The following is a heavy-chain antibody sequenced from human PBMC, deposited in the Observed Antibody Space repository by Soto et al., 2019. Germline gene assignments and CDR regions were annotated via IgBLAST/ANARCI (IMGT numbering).Heavy chain of an antibody. CDR2: IHHSGST. J-gene: IGHJ5*02. CDR1: DGSISSGGYY. D-gene: IGHD3-10*01. CDR3: ARGVLS. Sequence: PSENLSLTCNVSDGSISSGGYYWTWIRQHPGKGLEWIGNIHHSGSTFYNPSLKSRVSISVDTSKNQFSLKLCSVTAADTAVYFCARGVLSWGQGTLVTVS. V-gene: IGHV4-31*03.